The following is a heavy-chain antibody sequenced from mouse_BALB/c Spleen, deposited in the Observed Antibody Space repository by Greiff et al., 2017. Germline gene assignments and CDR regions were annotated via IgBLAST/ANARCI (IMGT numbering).Heavy chain of an antibody. CDR2: ISNKANGYTT. J-gene: IGHJ4*01. CDR1: GFTFTDYY. V-gene: IGHV7-3*02. CDR3: ARDTRLMDY. Sequence: EVKLVESGGGLVQPGGSLRLSCATSGFTFTDYYMRWVRQPPGKALEWLGFISNKANGYTTEYSVSVKGRFTISRDNSKSILYLQMNTLRAEDRATYYCARDTRLMDYWGQGTTVTVSS.